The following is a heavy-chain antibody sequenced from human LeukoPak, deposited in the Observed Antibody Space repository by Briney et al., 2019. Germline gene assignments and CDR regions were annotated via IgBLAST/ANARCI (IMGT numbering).Heavy chain of an antibody. V-gene: IGHV4-61*02. CDR3: ARESAAAGSYYYYGMDV. Sequence: SETLSFTCTVSGGSISSGSYYWSWIRQPAGKGLEWIGRIYTSGSTNYNPSLKSRVTISVDTSKNQFSLKLSSVTAADTAVYYCARESAAAGSYYYYGMDVWGQGTTVTVSS. D-gene: IGHD6-13*01. J-gene: IGHJ6*02. CDR1: GGSISSGSYY. CDR2: IYTSGST.